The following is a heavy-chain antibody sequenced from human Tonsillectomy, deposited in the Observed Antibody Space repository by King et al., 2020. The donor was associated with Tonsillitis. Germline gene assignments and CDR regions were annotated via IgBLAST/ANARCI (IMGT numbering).Heavy chain of an antibody. D-gene: IGHD1-14*01. Sequence: VQLVESGGGLVQPGGSLRLSCAASGFTFSTYWMSWVRQAPGKGLEWVANIKQDGSEKYYVDSVKGRFTISRDNAKNSLYLQMNSLRAEGTAVYYCARESLTGPDYYSGIDACGQGTTGTVS. CDR1: GFTFSTYW. V-gene: IGHV3-7*03. CDR2: IKQDGSEK. J-gene: IGHJ6*02. CDR3: ARESLTGPDYYSGIDA.